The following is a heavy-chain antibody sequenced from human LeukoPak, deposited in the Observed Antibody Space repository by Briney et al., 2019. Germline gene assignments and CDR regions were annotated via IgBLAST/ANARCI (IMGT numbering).Heavy chain of an antibody. V-gene: IGHV3-33*01. CDR3: ARDGCSNTSCRFDY. CDR2: IWYDGSNK. D-gene: IGHD2-2*01. J-gene: IGHJ4*02. CDR1: GFTFSSYG. Sequence: GRSLRLSCAASGFTFSSYGMHWVRQAPGKGLEWVAVIWYDGSNKYYADSVKGRFTISRDNSKNTLYLQMNSLRAEDTAVYYCARDGCSNTSCRFDYWGQGTLVTVSS.